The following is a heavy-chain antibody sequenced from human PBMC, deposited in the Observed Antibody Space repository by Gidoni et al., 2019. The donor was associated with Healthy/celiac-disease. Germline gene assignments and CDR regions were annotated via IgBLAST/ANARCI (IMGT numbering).Heavy chain of an antibody. Sequence: EVQLVQSGAEVKKPGESLKISCKGSGYSFTSYWIGWVRQMPGKGLEWMGIIYPGDSDTRYSPSFQGQVTISADKSISTAYLQWSSLKASDTAMYYCARWEVADYYDSSGYRYWGQGTLVTVSS. CDR2: IYPGDSDT. J-gene: IGHJ4*02. V-gene: IGHV5-51*01. CDR1: GYSFTSYW. D-gene: IGHD3-22*01. CDR3: ARWEVADYYDSSGYRY.